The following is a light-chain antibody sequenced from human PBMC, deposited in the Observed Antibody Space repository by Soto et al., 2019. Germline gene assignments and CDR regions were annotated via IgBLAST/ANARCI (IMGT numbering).Light chain of an antibody. CDR3: MQALQTHRT. Sequence: DIVMTQSPLSLPVTPGEPASISCRSSQSLLHSNGYKYLDWYLQKPGQSPQLLIYLGSNRASGVPDRFSGSGSGTDFTLKISRVEAEDVGVYYCMQALQTHRTFGPGTKVDIK. V-gene: IGKV2-28*01. J-gene: IGKJ3*01. CDR2: LGS. CDR1: QSLLHSNGYKY.